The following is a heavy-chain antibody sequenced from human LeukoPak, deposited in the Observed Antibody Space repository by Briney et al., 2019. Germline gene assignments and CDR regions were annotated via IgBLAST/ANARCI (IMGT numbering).Heavy chain of an antibody. V-gene: IGHV1-2*02. CDR3: ARDRMATIGGYYFDY. CDR2: INPKSGGT. D-gene: IGHD5-24*01. Sequence: ASVKVSCKASGYTFTDYYMHWARQAPGQGLEWMGWINPKSGGTNYAQKFQGRVTMTRDTSISTAYMELSRLRSDDTAVYYCARDRMATIGGYYFDYWGQGTLVTVSS. CDR1: GYTFTDYY. J-gene: IGHJ4*02.